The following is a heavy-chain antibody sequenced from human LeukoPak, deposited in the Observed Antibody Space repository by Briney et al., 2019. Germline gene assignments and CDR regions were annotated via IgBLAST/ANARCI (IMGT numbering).Heavy chain of an antibody. CDR2: THYSADR. J-gene: IGHJ4*02. CDR3: SRLGHCSGGCCYFDY. V-gene: IGHV4-59*12. CDR1: GSSINNYY. D-gene: IGHD6-19*01. Sequence: ASETLSLTCTVSGSSINNYYWSWIRQPPGRGLEWLAYTHYSADRNNNPSVRSRVTISLDASKNQVSLRLSSVSAADTAVYYCSRLGHCSGGCCYFDYWGQGFLVTVSS.